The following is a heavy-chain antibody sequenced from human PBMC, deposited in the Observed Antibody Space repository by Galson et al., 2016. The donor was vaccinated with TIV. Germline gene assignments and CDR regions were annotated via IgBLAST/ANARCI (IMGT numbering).Heavy chain of an antibody. CDR2: IIPLFGTA. CDR1: GDTFTSYP. V-gene: IGHV1-69*13. D-gene: IGHD5-18*01. J-gene: IGHJ6*02. Sequence: SVKVSCKASGDTFTSYPFNWVRQAPGQGLEWMGGIIPLFGTANYAQKFQGRVTVTADESTSTVYLDLSSLRFEDTAVYYCAKDRNTALDTYHYYYGMDVWGQGTTVTVSS. CDR3: AKDRNTALDTYHYYYGMDV.